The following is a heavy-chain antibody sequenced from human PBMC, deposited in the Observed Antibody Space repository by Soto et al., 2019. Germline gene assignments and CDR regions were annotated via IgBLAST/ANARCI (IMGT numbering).Heavy chain of an antibody. J-gene: IGHJ6*02. D-gene: IGHD1-1*01. CDR3: ARVTPGNNRYHFSGMDF. Sequence: GGSLRLSCVASGFSFDTYGIHWVRQAPGKGLQWVALISYEGSNTYYADSVRGRFTISRDNSKNTLYLQMNTLRPEDTGVYYCARVTPGNNRYHFSGMDFWGQGTSVTVSS. V-gene: IGHV3-30-3*01. CDR1: GFSFDTYG. CDR2: ISYEGSNT.